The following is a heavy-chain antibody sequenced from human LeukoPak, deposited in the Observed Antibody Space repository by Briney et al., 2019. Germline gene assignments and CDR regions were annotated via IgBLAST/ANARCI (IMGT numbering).Heavy chain of an antibody. CDR2: IYSADSA. D-gene: IGHD3-10*01. V-gene: IGHV3-53*01. CDR1: GFTFTSNY. CDR3: ARGRPPVDY. J-gene: IGHJ4*02. Sequence: PGGSLRLSCAASGFTFTSNYMSWVRQAPGKGLEWVSVIYSADSAYYADSVKGRFTISRDISKNTLYLQMNSPRAEDTAMYYCARGRPPVDYWGQGTLVTVSS.